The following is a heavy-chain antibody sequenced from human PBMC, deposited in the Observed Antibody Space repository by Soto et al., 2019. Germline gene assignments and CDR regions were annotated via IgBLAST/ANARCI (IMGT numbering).Heavy chain of an antibody. V-gene: IGHV3-43*01. Sequence: GGSLRLSCAASGFTFDDYTMHWVRQAPGKGLEWVSLISWDGGSTYYADSVKGRFTISRDNSKNSLYLQMNSLRTEDTALYYCAKDLVGAKDALNLDYWGQGTLVTVSS. CDR1: GFTFDDYT. D-gene: IGHD1-26*01. J-gene: IGHJ4*02. CDR3: AKDLVGAKDALNLDY. CDR2: ISWDGGST.